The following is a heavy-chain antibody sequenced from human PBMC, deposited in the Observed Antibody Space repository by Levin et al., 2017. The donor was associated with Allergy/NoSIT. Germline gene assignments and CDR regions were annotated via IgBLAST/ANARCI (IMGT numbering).Heavy chain of an antibody. D-gene: IGHD3-10*01. Sequence: GESLKISCAASGFTFSSYAMSWVRQAPGKGLEWVSAISGSGGSTYYADSVKGRFTISRDNSKNTLYLQMNSLRAEDTAVYYCARPAMVRGGKNAFDIWGQGTMVTVSS. V-gene: IGHV3-23*01. CDR1: GFTFSSYA. CDR3: ARPAMVRGGKNAFDI. J-gene: IGHJ3*02. CDR2: ISGSGGST.